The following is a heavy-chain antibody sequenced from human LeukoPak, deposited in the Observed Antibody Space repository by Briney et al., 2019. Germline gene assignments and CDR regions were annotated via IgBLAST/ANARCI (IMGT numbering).Heavy chain of an antibody. CDR3: ARDYDPYYYYGMDV. CDR2: IYYSGST. J-gene: IGHJ6*02. D-gene: IGHD3-3*01. Sequence: SETLSLTCTVSGGSISSSSYYWGWIRQPPGKGLEWIGSIYYSGSTYYNPSLKSRVTISVDTSKNQFSLKLSSVTAADTAVYYCARDYDPYYYYGMDVWGQGTTVTVSS. V-gene: IGHV4-39*01. CDR1: GGSISSSSYY.